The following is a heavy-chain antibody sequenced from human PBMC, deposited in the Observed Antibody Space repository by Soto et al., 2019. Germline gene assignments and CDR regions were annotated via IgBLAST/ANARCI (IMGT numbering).Heavy chain of an antibody. Sequence: QVQLVESGGGVVQPGRSLRLSCAASGFTFSSYGMHWVRQAPGKGLEWVAVISYDGSNKYCADSVKGRFSISRDNSKNTLYLEMNSLRAEDTAVYYCAKDWEEYLLYGYCFDSWGKGTLVSVSS. CDR2: ISYDGSNK. V-gene: IGHV3-30*18. D-gene: IGHD3-10*01. CDR3: AKDWEEYLLYGYCFDS. J-gene: IGHJ4*01. CDR1: GFTFSSYG.